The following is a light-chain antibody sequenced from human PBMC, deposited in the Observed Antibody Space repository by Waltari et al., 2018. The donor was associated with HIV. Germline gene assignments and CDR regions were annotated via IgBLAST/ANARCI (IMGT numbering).Light chain of an antibody. Sequence: IVMTQSPGSLTVSLGERATITCKSSQSIFYKSNSKNFLAWYQQKLGQPPTLLFYWASTRQSGVPDRFSGGGSGTDFTLTISSLQPEEVGTYYCQQYFQTPLTFGPGTKV. V-gene: IGKV4-1*01. CDR3: QQYFQTPLT. J-gene: IGKJ3*01. CDR2: WAS. CDR1: QSIFYKSNSKNF.